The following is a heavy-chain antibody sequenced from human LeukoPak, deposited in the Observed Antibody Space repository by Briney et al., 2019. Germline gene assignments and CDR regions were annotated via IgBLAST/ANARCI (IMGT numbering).Heavy chain of an antibody. J-gene: IGHJ5*02. V-gene: IGHV1-18*01. CDR1: GYTFTSYG. Sequence: ASVTVSCKASGYTFTSYGMSWVRQAPGQGLEWMGWISAYNGNTNYAQKLQGRVTMATDTSTSTAYMELRSLRSDDTAVYYCARSPVAGLNWFDPWGQGTLVTVSS. CDR2: ISAYNGNT. D-gene: IGHD6-19*01. CDR3: ARSPVAGLNWFDP.